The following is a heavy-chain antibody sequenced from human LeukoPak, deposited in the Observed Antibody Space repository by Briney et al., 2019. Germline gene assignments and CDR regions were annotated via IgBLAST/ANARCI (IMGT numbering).Heavy chain of an antibody. Sequence: ASVKVPCKASGGTFSSYAISWVRQAPGQGLEWMGGIIPIFGTANYAQKFQGRVTITADESTSTAYMELSSLRSEDTAVYYCARVLFTDYYDSSGPSGEDYWGQGTLVTVSS. J-gene: IGHJ4*02. CDR2: IIPIFGTA. D-gene: IGHD3-22*01. V-gene: IGHV1-69*13. CDR3: ARVLFTDYYDSSGPSGEDY. CDR1: GGTFSSYA.